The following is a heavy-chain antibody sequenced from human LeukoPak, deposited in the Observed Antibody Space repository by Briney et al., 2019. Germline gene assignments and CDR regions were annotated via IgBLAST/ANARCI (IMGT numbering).Heavy chain of an antibody. Sequence: PGGSLRLSCAASGFTFSSYWMSWVRQAPGKGLEWVANIKQDGSEKYYVDSVKGRFTISRDNAKNSLYLQMNSLRAEDTAVYYCARDWGKTYYYGSGSRGYFDYWGQGTLVTVSS. CDR1: GFTFSSYW. V-gene: IGHV3-7*01. CDR3: ARDWGKTYYYGSGSRGYFDY. D-gene: IGHD3-10*01. CDR2: IKQDGSEK. J-gene: IGHJ4*02.